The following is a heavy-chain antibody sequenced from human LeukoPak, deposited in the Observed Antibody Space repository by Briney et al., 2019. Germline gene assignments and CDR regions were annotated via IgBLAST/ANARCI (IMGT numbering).Heavy chain of an antibody. Sequence: GGSLRLSCAASGFTFSSYDMHWVRHATGKGLEWVSAIGTAGDQYYPGSVKGRFTISRENAKNSLYLQMSSLRAGGTAVYYCARGLTSSPNRYCSGGSCFDWYFDLWGRGTLVTVSS. CDR3: ARGLTSSPNRYCSGGSCFDWYFDL. CDR1: GFTFSSYD. CDR2: IGTAGDQ. D-gene: IGHD2-15*01. V-gene: IGHV3-13*05. J-gene: IGHJ2*01.